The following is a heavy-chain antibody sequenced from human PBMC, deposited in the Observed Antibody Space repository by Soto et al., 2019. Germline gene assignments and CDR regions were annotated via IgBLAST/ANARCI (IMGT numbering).Heavy chain of an antibody. CDR2: INHSGST. J-gene: IGHJ6*02. V-gene: IGHV4-34*01. D-gene: IGHD3-10*01. CDR3: ARALRNYYGSGSYLTAYGMDV. CDR1: GGSFSGYY. Sequence: QVQLQQWGAGLLKPSETLSLTCAVYGGSFSGYYWSWIRQPPGKGLEWIGEINHSGSTNYNPSLKSRVTISVDTSKNQFSLKLSSVTAADTAVYYCARALRNYYGSGSYLTAYGMDVWGQGTTVTVSS.